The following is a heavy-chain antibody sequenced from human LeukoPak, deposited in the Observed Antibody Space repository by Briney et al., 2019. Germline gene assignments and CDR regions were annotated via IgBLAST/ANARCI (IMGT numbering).Heavy chain of an antibody. V-gene: IGHV4-59*01. J-gene: IGHJ4*02. CDR1: GRFIISYY. CDR2: IYYSGST. Sequence: SETLSLTCTVSGRFIISYYWSWVRQPPGKGLEWIGYIYYSGSTNYNPSLKSRVTISVDTSKNQFSLKVSSVTAADTAVYYCARDRWLVYSGQGTLVTVSS. D-gene: IGHD5-18*01. CDR3: ARDRWLVY.